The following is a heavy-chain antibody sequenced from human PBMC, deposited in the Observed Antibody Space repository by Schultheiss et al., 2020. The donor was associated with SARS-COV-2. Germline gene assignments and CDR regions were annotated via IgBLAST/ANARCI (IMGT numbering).Heavy chain of an antibody. CDR2: IYYSGST. V-gene: IGHV4-59*01. CDR1: GGSISSYY. Sequence: QTLSLTCTVSGGSISSYYWSWIRQPPGKGLEWIGYIYYSGSTNYNPSLKSRVTISVDTSKNQFSLKLSSVTAADTAVYYCARLYRSGIDAFDIWGQGTMVTVSS. CDR3: ARLYRSGIDAFDI. D-gene: IGHD6-19*01. J-gene: IGHJ3*02.